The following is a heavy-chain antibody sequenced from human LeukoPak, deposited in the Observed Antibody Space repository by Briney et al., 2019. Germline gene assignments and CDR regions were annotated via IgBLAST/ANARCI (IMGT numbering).Heavy chain of an antibody. CDR3: ARDLITVTTDAHPYGMDV. V-gene: IGHV3-33*01. J-gene: IGHJ6*02. D-gene: IGHD4-17*01. CDR2: IWYDGSNK. CDR1: GFTFSSYG. Sequence: PGGSLRLSCAASGFTFSSYGMHWVRQAPGKGLEWVAVIWYDGSNKYYADSVKGRFTISRDNSKNTLYLQMNSLRAEDTAVYYCARDLITVTTDAHPYGMDVWGQGTTVTVSS.